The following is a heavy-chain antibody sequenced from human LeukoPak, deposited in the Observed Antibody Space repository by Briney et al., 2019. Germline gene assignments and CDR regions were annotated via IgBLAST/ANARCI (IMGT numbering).Heavy chain of an antibody. J-gene: IGHJ4*02. CDR3: GKDGQVISY. D-gene: IGHD2-21*01. Sequence: PGGSLRLSCEASGFVFEDYGLHWARQIPGRGLEWVAFISRDGGVAYYGDSVKGRFSVSRDSRTNSLLLQMDSLRTEDTAFYYCGKDGQVISYWGQGTLVTVSS. CDR1: GFVFEDYG. CDR2: ISRDGGVA. V-gene: IGHV3-43*02.